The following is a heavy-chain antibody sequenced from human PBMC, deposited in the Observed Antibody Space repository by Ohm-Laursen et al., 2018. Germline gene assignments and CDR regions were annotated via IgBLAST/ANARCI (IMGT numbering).Heavy chain of an antibody. D-gene: IGHD3-16*01. CDR3: VRSSAGGFDY. J-gene: IGHJ4*02. CDR1: GFTFDDYA. V-gene: IGHV3-9*01. CDR2: ISWNSGSI. Sequence: SLRLSCAASGFTFDDYAMHWVRQAPGKGLEWVSGISWNSGSIGYADSVKGRFTISRDNAKNTLYLQMNSLRAEDTAVYYCVRSSAGGFDYWGQGTLVTVSS.